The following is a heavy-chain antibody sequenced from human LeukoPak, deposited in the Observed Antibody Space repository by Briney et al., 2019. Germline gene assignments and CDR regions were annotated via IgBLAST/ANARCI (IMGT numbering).Heavy chain of an antibody. CDR2: IKKDGSEK. D-gene: IGHD2-2*01. V-gene: IGHV3-7*01. Sequence: PGGSLRLSCAASGFTFSSYWMSWVRQAPGKGLEWVANIKKDGSEKYYVDSVKGRFTISRDNAKTSLYLQMNSLRAEDTAVYYCARAPYCSSTSCYDYYFDYWGQGTLVTVSS. CDR1: GFTFSSYW. CDR3: ARAPYCSSTSCYDYYFDY. J-gene: IGHJ4*02.